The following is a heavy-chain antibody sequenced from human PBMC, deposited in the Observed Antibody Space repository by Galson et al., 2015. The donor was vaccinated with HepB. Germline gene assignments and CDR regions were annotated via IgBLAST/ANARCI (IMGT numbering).Heavy chain of an antibody. CDR1: GGTFSSYS. D-gene: IGHD3-22*01. V-gene: IGHV1-69*04. Sequence: SVKVSCKASGGTFSSYSIAWVRQAPRQGLEWMGRIIPVRGITNYAQKFQGRVTITADKSTTTAYMELSSLGSDDTAVYFCARDYYDSNGYYAGHLDFWGQGTLVTVSS. J-gene: IGHJ4*02. CDR3: ARDYYDSNGYYAGHLDF. CDR2: IIPVRGIT.